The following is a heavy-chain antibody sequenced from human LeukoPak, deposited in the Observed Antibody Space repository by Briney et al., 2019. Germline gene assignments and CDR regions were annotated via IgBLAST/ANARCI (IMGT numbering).Heavy chain of an antibody. J-gene: IGHJ6*02. CDR3: AKDLYDSSGYYYVDYYYYGMDV. CDR2: ISWNSGSI. Sequence: GGSLRLSCAASGFTFDDYAMHWVRQAPGKGLEWVSRISWNSGSIGYADSVKGRFTISRDNAKNSLYLQMDSLRAEDTALYYCAKDLYDSSGYYYVDYYYYGMDVWGQGTTVTVSS. CDR1: GFTFDDYA. V-gene: IGHV3-9*01. D-gene: IGHD3-22*01.